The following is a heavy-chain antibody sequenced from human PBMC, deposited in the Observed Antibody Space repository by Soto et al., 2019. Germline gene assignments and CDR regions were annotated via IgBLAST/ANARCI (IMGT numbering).Heavy chain of an antibody. V-gene: IGHV1-18*01. Sequence: QVQLVQSGAEVKKPGASVKVSCKASGYTFNFYGITWVRQAPGQGLEWMGWISGFNGNTNYAADLQGRVTMTTDTSTSTADMERRGLRSDDTAVYYCARIGVSSGHESPDFDSWGQGTLVTVSS. CDR3: ARIGVSSGHESPDFDS. J-gene: IGHJ4*02. CDR2: ISGFNGNT. CDR1: GYTFNFYG. D-gene: IGHD3-16*01.